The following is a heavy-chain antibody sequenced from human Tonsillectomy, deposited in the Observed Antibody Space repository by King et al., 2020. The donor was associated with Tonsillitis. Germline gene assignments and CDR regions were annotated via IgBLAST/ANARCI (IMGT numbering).Heavy chain of an antibody. D-gene: IGHD3-22*01. J-gene: IGHJ2*01. CDR1: GGSISSGAYS. CDR3: ARDSNYYDSSGYYYVWYFDL. V-gene: IGHV4-30-2*01. Sequence: QLQESGSGLVKPSQTLSLTCAVSGGSISSGAYSWSWIRQPPGKGLEWIGYIYHSGSTYYNPSLKSRVTISVDRSKNQFSLKLSSVTAADTAVYYCARDSNYYDSSGYYYVWYFDLWGRGTLVTVSS. CDR2: IYHSGST.